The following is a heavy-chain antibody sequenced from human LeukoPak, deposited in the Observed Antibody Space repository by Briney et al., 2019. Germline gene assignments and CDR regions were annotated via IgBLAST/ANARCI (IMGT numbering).Heavy chain of an antibody. CDR1: GFKFSSYW. J-gene: IGHJ4*01. CDR2: INTNGDSA. CDR3: VRDNAYTFDY. Sequence: GSLRLSCAVSGFKFSSYWMNWVRQVPGKGLMWVAHINTNGDSANYADSVKGRFTISRDNAKSTLSLQMNSLRAEDTAIYYCVRDNAYTFDYWGQGTLVTVSS. V-gene: IGHV3-74*01. D-gene: IGHD5-24*01.